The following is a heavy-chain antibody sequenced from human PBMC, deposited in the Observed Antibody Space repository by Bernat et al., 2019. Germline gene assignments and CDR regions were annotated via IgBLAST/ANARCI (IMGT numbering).Heavy chain of an antibody. Sequence: QLQLQESGPGLVKPSETLSLTCTVSGGSISSSSYYWGWIRQPPGKGLEWIGSIYYSGSTYYNPSLKSRVTISVDTSKNQFSLKLSSVTAADKAVYYCAAYYYDSSGYAFFQNINDYWGQGTLVTVSS. CDR3: AAYYYDSSGYAFFQNINDY. V-gene: IGHV4-39*01. D-gene: IGHD3-22*01. J-gene: IGHJ4*02. CDR1: GGSISSSSYY. CDR2: IYYSGST.